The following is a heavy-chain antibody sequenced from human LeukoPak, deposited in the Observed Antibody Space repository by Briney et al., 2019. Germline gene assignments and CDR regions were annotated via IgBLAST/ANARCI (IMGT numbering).Heavy chain of an antibody. J-gene: IGHJ4*02. Sequence: GGSLRLSCAASGFTFSSYSMNWVRQAPGKGLEWISHIRSSSRTIYYADSVKGRFTISRDNAKNSLYLQVNSLRAEDTAVYYCASHLYSAKRDYWGQGTLVTVSS. V-gene: IGHV3-48*04. D-gene: IGHD6-13*01. CDR2: IRSSSRTI. CDR1: GFTFSSYS. CDR3: ASHLYSAKRDY.